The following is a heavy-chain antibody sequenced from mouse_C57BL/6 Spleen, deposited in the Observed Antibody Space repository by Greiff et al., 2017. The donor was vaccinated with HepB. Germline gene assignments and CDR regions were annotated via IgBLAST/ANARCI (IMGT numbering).Heavy chain of an antibody. CDR1: GFTFSSYG. CDR2: ISSGGSYT. V-gene: IGHV5-6*01. CDR3: ARQVYGNYYAMDY. Sequence: EVKLMESGGDLVKPGGSLKLSCAASGFTFSSYGMSWVRQTPDKRLEWVATISSGGSYTYYPDSVKGRFTISRDNAKNTLYLQMSSLKSEDTAMYYCARQVYGNYYAMDYWGQGTSVTVSS. D-gene: IGHD2-1*01. J-gene: IGHJ4*01.